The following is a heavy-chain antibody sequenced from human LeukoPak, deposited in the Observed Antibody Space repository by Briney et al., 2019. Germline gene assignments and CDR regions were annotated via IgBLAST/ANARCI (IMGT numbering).Heavy chain of an antibody. CDR3: ARERDSSGRPFDY. Sequence: GGSLRLSCAASGFTFSYYAMHWVRQAPGKGLEWVAVISYDGGNKYYADSVKGRFTISRDNSKNTLYLQMNSLRAEDTAVYFCARERDSSGRPFDYWGQGTLVTVSS. V-gene: IGHV3-30*04. J-gene: IGHJ4*02. D-gene: IGHD3-22*01. CDR2: ISYDGGNK. CDR1: GFTFSYYA.